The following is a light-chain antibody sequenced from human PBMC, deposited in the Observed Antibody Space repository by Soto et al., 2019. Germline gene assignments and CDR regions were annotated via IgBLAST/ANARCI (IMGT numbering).Light chain of an antibody. CDR3: SSYTSSSTLVV. CDR1: SSDVGGYGY. J-gene: IGLJ2*01. CDR2: DVS. Sequence: QSALTQPPSVSGSHGQSITISCTGTSSDVGGYGYVSWYQQHPGKAPKLMIYDVSNRPSGVSNRFSGSKSGNTTSLTISGLQAEDEAEYYCSSYTSSSTLVVFGGGTQLTVL. V-gene: IGLV2-14*01.